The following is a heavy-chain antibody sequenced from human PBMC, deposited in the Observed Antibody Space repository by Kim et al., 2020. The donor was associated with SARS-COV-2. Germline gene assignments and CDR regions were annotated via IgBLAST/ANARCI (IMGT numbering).Heavy chain of an antibody. CDR2: INPNSGGT. J-gene: IGHJ4*02. Sequence: ASVKVSCKASGYTFTGYYMHWVRQAPGQGLEWMGWINPNSGGTNYAQKFQGRVTMTRDTSISTAYMELSRLRSDDTAVYYCARGGYSSGWYVGEFDYWGQGTLVTVSS. CDR3: ARGGYSSGWYVGEFDY. D-gene: IGHD6-19*01. CDR1: GYTFTGYY. V-gene: IGHV1-2*02.